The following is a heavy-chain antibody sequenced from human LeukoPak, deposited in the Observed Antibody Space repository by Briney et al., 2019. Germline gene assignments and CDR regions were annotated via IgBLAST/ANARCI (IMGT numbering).Heavy chain of an antibody. V-gene: IGHV1-2*02. CDR3: ATGYGSGSYADFDY. J-gene: IGHJ4*02. CDR1: GYTFTGYY. CDR2: INPNSGGT. D-gene: IGHD3-10*01. Sequence: ASVKVSCKASGYTFTGYYMHWVRQAPGQGLGWMGWINPNSGGTNYAQKFQGRVTMTRDTSISTAYMELSRLRSDDTAVYYCATGYGSGSYADFDYWGQGTLVTVSS.